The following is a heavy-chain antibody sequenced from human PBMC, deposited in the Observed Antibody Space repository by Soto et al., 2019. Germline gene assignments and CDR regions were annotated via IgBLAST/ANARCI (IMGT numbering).Heavy chain of an antibody. CDR1: SGSISSSNW. D-gene: IGHD5-12*01. J-gene: IGHJ6*03. V-gene: IGHV4-4*02. CDR2: IYHSGST. Sequence: SETLSLTCAVSSGSISSSNWWSWVRQPPGKGLEWIGEIYHSGSTNYNPSLKSRVTISVDKSKNQFSLKLSSVTAADTAVYYCARAGGYDYYYYCMDVWGKGTTVTVSS. CDR3: ARAGGYDYYYYCMDV.